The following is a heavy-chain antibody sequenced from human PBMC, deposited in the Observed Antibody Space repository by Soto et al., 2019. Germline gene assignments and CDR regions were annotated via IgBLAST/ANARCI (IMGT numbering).Heavy chain of an antibody. D-gene: IGHD3-16*01. CDR1: GYIFVNYG. Sequence: QVQLVQSGDEVKKPGASVKVSCKASGYIFVNYGIAWVRQAPGQGLEWMGWISPYTGNTHSASKVQGRLTMTTDTSTTTAYMDLRSLTSAATAVYYSVMLPTYFTPTPLAVWAPGTTVTVSS. J-gene: IGHJ6*02. CDR2: ISPYTGNT. V-gene: IGHV1-18*01. CDR3: VMLPTYFTPTPLAV.